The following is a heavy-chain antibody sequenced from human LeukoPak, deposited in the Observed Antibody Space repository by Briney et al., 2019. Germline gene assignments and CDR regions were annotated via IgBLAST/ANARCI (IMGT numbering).Heavy chain of an antibody. J-gene: IGHJ4*02. Sequence: GESLKISCKGSGYNFSNYWIGWVRQMPAKGLEWMGIIYPGDSDTRYSPSFQGQVTISADKSISTAYLQWSGLKASDTAMYYCARRAAFDYWGQGTLVTVSS. V-gene: IGHV5-51*01. CDR2: IYPGDSDT. CDR1: GYNFSNYW. CDR3: ARRAAFDY.